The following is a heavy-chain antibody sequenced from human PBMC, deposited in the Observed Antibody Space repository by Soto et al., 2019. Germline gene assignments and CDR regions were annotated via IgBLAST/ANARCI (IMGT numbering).Heavy chain of an antibody. CDR3: ARSGHTFGGVV. D-gene: IGHD3-16*01. CDR2: MNHGGRG. J-gene: IGHJ4*02. Sequence: SETLSLTCTVSGASMSDYYGSWIRQSPGKGLEHIGYMNHGGRGEYYPSLKSRVTISVDTSNNQISLKLSSVTAADAAIYYCARSGHTFGGVVWGQGILVTFSS. CDR1: GASMSDYY. V-gene: IGHV4-59*13.